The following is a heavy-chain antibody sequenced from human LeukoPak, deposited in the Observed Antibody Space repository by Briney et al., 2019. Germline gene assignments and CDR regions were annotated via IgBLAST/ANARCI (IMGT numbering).Heavy chain of an antibody. Sequence: SETLSLTCTVSGGSISSYYWSWIRQPPGKGLEWIGYIYYSGSTNYNPSLKSRVTISVDTSKNQFSLKLSSVTAADTAVYYCASGGRYFDWLPWGYWGQGTLVTVSS. CDR1: GGSISSYY. J-gene: IGHJ4*02. D-gene: IGHD3-9*01. V-gene: IGHV4-59*08. CDR3: ASGGRYFDWLPWGY. CDR2: IYYSGST.